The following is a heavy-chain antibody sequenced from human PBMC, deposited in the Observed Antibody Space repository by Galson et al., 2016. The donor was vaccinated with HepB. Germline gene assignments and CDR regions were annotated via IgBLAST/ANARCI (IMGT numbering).Heavy chain of an antibody. D-gene: IGHD4-17*01. J-gene: IGHJ4*02. CDR2: IWFDGSNK. Sequence: SLRLSCAASGLTFNTYGMHWVRQAPGKGLEWVAIIWFDGSNKYYADSVKGRFSVSRDNSKNTLHLQMNSLRAEDTAVYYCARGNYGDYSFDYWGQGTLVTVSS. V-gene: IGHV3-33*01. CDR1: GLTFNTYG. CDR3: ARGNYGDYSFDY.